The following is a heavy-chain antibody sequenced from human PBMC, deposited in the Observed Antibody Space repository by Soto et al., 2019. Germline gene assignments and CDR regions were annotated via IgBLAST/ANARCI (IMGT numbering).Heavy chain of an antibody. CDR2: ISAYNGNT. D-gene: IGHD5-18*01. J-gene: IGHJ4*02. CDR3: ARAPALNVNTAQKFDY. Sequence: QVQLVQSGAEVKKPGASVKVSCKVSGYTFTSYGISWVRQAPGQGLEWMGWISAYNGNTNYAQRLQGRVTRTTDTSTSTAYMELRSLRSVDTAVYFCARAPALNVNTAQKFDYWGQGTLVTVSS. CDR1: GYTFTSYG. V-gene: IGHV1-18*01.